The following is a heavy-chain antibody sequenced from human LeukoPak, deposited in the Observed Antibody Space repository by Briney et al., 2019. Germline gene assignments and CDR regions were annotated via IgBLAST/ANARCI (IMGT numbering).Heavy chain of an antibody. J-gene: IGHJ4*02. V-gene: IGHV3-48*04. D-gene: IGHD1-26*01. CDR2: ISSSSSTI. CDR1: GFTLSSYS. Sequence: GGSLRLSCVASGFTLSSYSVNWVRQAPGKGLEWVSYISSSSSTIYYADSVKGRFTISRDNAKNSLYLQMNSLRAEDTAVYYCARDKIVGATNFDFWGQGTLVTVSS. CDR3: ARDKIVGATNFDF.